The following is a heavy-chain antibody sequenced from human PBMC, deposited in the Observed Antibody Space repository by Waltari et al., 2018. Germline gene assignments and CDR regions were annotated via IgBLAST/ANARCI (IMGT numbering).Heavy chain of an antibody. CDR1: GFTFSSYG. CDR2: LRDVGSNK. V-gene: IGHV3-30*02. D-gene: IGHD6-19*01. CDR3: AKVGSVAGDFDY. J-gene: IGHJ4*02. Sequence: QVQLVESGGGVVQPGGSLRLSCAASGFTFSSYGMHWVRQAPGKGLEWVAVLRDVGSNKYYADSVKGRFTISRDNSKNTLYLQMNSLRAEDTAVYYCAKVGSVAGDFDYWGQGTLVTVSS.